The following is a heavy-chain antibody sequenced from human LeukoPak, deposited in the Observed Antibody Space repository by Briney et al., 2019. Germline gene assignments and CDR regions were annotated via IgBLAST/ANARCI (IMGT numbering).Heavy chain of an antibody. CDR1: GGSISSSSYY. CDR2: IYYSGST. V-gene: IGHV4-39*07. Sequence: SETLSLTCTVSGGSISSSSYYWGWIRQPPGKGLECIGSIYYSGSTYYNPSLKSRVTISVDTSKNQFSLKLSSVTAADTAVYYCARGRDFWSGYYGGRLYYFDYWGQGTLVTVSS. CDR3: ARGRDFWSGYYGGRLYYFDY. D-gene: IGHD3-3*01. J-gene: IGHJ4*02.